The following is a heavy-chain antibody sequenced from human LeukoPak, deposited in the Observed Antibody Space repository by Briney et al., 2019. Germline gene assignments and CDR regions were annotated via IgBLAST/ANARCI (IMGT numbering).Heavy chain of an antibody. D-gene: IGHD3-10*01. CDR3: ARGHGLYGSGSYYTVLYYYYGMDV. Sequence: SQTLSLTCTVSGGSISSGGYYWSWIRQHPGKGLEWIGYIYYSGSTYYNPSLKSRVTISVDTSKNQFSLKLSSVTAADTAVYYCARGHGLYGSGSYYTVLYYYYGMDVWGQGTTVTVSS. J-gene: IGHJ6*02. CDR2: IYYSGST. CDR1: GGSISSGGYY. V-gene: IGHV4-31*03.